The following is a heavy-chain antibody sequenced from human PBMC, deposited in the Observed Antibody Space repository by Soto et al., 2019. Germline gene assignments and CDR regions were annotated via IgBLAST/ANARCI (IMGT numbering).Heavy chain of an antibody. Sequence: PSETLSLTCAVSGVSISSGWYYWSWIRQHPGKGLEWIGYIYYSGSTYYNPSLKSRVTISVDTSKNKFSLKLRSVTTADTTVYYCARDRRKNYYDSSGKEYYYGMDVWGQGTTVTVSS. V-gene: IGHV4-31*11. CDR2: IYYSGST. J-gene: IGHJ6*02. D-gene: IGHD3-22*01. CDR1: GVSISSGWYY. CDR3: ARDRRKNYYDSSGKEYYYGMDV.